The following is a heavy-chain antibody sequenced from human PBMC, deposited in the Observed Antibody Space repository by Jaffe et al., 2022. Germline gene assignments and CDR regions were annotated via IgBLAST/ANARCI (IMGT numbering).Heavy chain of an antibody. J-gene: IGHJ4*02. CDR1: GYTFTDYT. V-gene: IGHV7-4-1*02. CDR2: INTNSGIP. CDR3: ARGGTQRSCTGDDCYSNAF. Sequence: QVQLVQSGSELKKPGASVTVSCKASGYTFTDYTINWVRQAPGQGLQFMGWINTNSGIPSYAQGLTGQTVFSVDASVSTAYLQISNLKTEDTAVYYCARGGTQRSCTGDDCYSNAFWGQGTLVTVSS. D-gene: IGHD2-8*02.